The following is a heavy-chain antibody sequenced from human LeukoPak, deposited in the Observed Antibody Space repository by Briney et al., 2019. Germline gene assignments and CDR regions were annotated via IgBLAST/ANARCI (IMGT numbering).Heavy chain of an antibody. V-gene: IGHV3-33*01. CDR1: AFTFSSYC. J-gene: IGHJ5*02. D-gene: IGHD6-13*01. CDR2: IWYDGSNK. Sequence: GRSLRLSCAASAFTFSSYCMHWVRHAPGNGLEWGAVIWYDGSNKYYADSVKGRFTISRDNSKNTLYLQMNSLRAEDRAVYYCARWVIAAAADNWFDPWGQGTLVTVSS. CDR3: ARWVIAAAADNWFDP.